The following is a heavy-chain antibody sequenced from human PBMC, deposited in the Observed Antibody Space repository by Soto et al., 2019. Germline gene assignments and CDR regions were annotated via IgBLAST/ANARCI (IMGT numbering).Heavy chain of an antibody. V-gene: IGHV3-48*01. Sequence: EEQLVASGGGLVQPGGSLRLSCAASGFTFSTYSMNWVRQAPGKGLEWLSYIHTSGSATYYADSVKGRFTISRDNAKKSXXLQMISMRAEDTAVNHCVRDADSVPAGQHMIRGDFWGQGTLVTVSS. CDR1: GFTFSTYS. J-gene: IGHJ4*02. D-gene: IGHD2-21*01. CDR2: IHTSGSAT. CDR3: VRDADSVPAGQHMIRGDF.